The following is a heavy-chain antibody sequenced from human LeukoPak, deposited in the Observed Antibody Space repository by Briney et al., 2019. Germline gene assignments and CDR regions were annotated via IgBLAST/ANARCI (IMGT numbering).Heavy chain of an antibody. Sequence: GGSLRLSCASSGFTFSSYWMSWVRQAPGKGLEWVANIKQDGSEKYYVDSVKGRFTISRDNAKNSLYLQMNSLRAEDTAVYYCARDPVWGGSYYDYWGQGTLATVSS. D-gene: IGHD1-26*01. CDR1: GFTFSSYW. CDR2: IKQDGSEK. CDR3: ARDPVWGGSYYDY. J-gene: IGHJ4*02. V-gene: IGHV3-7*03.